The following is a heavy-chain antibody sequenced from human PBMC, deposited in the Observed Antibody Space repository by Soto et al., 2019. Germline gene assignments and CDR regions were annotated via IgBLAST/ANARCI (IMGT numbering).Heavy chain of an antibody. D-gene: IGHD3-3*01. Sequence: RGESLKISCKGSGYSFTSYWIGWVRQMPGKGLEWMGIIYPGDSDTRYSPSFQGQVTISADKSISTAYLQWSSLKASDTAMYYCARLQLRFLVGMDVWGQGTTVTVSS. J-gene: IGHJ6*02. CDR1: GYSFTSYW. CDR3: ARLQLRFLVGMDV. V-gene: IGHV5-51*01. CDR2: IYPGDSDT.